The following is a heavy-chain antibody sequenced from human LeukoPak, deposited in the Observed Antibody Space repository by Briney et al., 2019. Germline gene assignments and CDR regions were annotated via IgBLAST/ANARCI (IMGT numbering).Heavy chain of an antibody. CDR3: ARECGGDCYSGDY. CDR2: INHSGST. V-gene: IGHV4-34*01. Sequence: PSETLSLTCAVYGGSFSGYYWSWIRQPPGKGLEWIGEINHSGSTNYNPSLKSRVTISVDTSENQFSLKLSSVTAADTAVYYCARECGGDCYSGDYWGQGTLVTVSS. J-gene: IGHJ4*02. D-gene: IGHD2-21*02. CDR1: GGSFSGYY.